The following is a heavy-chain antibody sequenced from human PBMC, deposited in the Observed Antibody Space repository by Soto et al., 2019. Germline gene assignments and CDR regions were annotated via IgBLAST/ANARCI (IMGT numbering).Heavy chain of an antibody. Sequence: QVQLVQSGAEVKKPGASVKVSCKTSGYTFTNYDINWVRQAPGQGLEWMGWMNPKSGNTGYAQNFQDRLTMTRDTALSTAYMELSSLRYEDTAVYYCARSHGYDLKWFDSWGQGTLVTVSS. CDR1: GYTFTNYD. CDR2: MNPKSGNT. D-gene: IGHD2-2*01. CDR3: ARSHGYDLKWFDS. V-gene: IGHV1-8*02. J-gene: IGHJ5*01.